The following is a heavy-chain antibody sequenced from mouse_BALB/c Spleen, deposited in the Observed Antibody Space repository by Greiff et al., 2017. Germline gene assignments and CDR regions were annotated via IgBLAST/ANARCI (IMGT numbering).Heavy chain of an antibody. CDR1: GYTFTDYE. Sequence: QVQLQQSGAELVRPGASVTLSCKASGYTFTDYEMHWVKQTPVHGLEWIGAIDPETGGTAYNQKFKGKATLTADKSSSTAYMELRSLTSEDSAVYYCTRDYYGPVDYWGQGTSVTVSS. J-gene: IGHJ4*01. D-gene: IGHD1-2*01. CDR2: IDPETGGT. V-gene: IGHV1-15*01. CDR3: TRDYYGPVDY.